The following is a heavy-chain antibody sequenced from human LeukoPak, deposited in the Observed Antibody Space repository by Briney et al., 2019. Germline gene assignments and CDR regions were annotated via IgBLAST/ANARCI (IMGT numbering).Heavy chain of an antibody. V-gene: IGHV3-23*01. J-gene: IGHJ4*02. CDR1: GFTFSSYA. D-gene: IGHD6-13*01. CDR2: IGGSGGST. Sequence: PGGSLRLSCAASGFTFSSYAMSWVRQAPGKGLEWVSAIGGSGGSTYYADSVKGRFTISRDNSKNTLYLQMNSLRAEDTAVYYCAKGKTRIAAAGTSDYWGQGTLVTVSS. CDR3: AKGKTRIAAAGTSDY.